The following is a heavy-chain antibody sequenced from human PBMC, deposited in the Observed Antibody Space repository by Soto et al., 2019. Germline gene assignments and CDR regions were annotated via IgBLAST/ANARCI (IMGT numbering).Heavy chain of an antibody. Sequence: QVHLQQWGAGLLKPSETLSLTCAVNGGSLTGYYWSWIRQPPGKGLEWIGEIKDGGVTNYSPSLKGRVTMSADTSKNQFSLKLNSVTAADTAVYYCARGQEGIVATHWDQGTRVTVSS. CDR3: ARGQEGIVATH. CDR2: IKDGGVT. D-gene: IGHD5-12*01. V-gene: IGHV4-34*01. CDR1: GGSLTGYY. J-gene: IGHJ4*02.